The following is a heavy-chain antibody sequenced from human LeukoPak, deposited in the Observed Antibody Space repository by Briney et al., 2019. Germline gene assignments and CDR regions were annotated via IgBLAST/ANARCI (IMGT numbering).Heavy chain of an antibody. CDR1: GGSISSYY. CDR3: ARGTQDWSGYHDAFEI. CDR2: IYYSGST. V-gene: IGHV4-59*08. D-gene: IGHD3-3*01. Sequence: SETLSLTCTVSGGSISSYYWSWIRQPPGKGLEWIGYIYYSGSTNYNPSLKSRVTISVDTSKNQFSLKLSSVTAADTAVYYCARGTQDWSGYHDAFEIWGQGTMVTVSS. J-gene: IGHJ3*02.